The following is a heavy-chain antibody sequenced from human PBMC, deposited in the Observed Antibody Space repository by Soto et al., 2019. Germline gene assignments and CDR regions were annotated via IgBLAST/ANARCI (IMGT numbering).Heavy chain of an antibody. CDR2: IIPIFASS. V-gene: IGHV1-69*13. Sequence: SVKVSCKASGGTFSSFGFSWVRQAPGQGLEWMGGIIPIFASSNYAQKFQGRLTITADESTSTAYMDLSSLRSEDTAMYFCAKDVGFQQLLFVFEAWGQGTLVTVSS. J-gene: IGHJ5*02. CDR3: AKDVGFQQLLFVFEA. CDR1: GGTFSSFG. D-gene: IGHD6-13*01.